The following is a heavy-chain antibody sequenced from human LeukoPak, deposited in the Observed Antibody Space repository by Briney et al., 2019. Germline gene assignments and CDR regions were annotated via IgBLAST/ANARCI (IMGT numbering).Heavy chain of an antibody. V-gene: IGHV3-48*03. J-gene: IGHJ6*04. Sequence: PGGSLTLSCAPSGFTFSSYEMNWVRQAPGKGLEWVSYISSSGRTIYSADSVKGRLTISRDNAKTALYLEMNQLRDDDTAVYYCAELGITMIGGVWGKGTTVTISS. CDR3: AELGITMIGGV. CDR2: ISSSGRTI. D-gene: IGHD3-10*02. CDR1: GFTFSSYE.